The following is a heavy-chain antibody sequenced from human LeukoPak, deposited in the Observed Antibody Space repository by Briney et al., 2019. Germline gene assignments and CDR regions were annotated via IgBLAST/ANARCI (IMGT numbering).Heavy chain of an antibody. D-gene: IGHD3-10*01. Sequence: ASVKVSCKASGYTFTGYYMHWVRQAPGQGLEWMGWINPNSGGTNYAQKFRGRVTMTRDTSISTAYMELRSLRSDDTAVYYCARVWRTVAAPRGAFDIWGQGTMVTVSS. CDR3: ARVWRTVAAPRGAFDI. V-gene: IGHV1-2*02. CDR1: GYTFTGYY. CDR2: INPNSGGT. J-gene: IGHJ3*02.